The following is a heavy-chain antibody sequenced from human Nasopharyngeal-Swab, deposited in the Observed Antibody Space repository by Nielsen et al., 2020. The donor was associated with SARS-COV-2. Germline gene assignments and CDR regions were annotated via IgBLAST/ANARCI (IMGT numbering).Heavy chain of an antibody. CDR3: ARALGYCSSGSCPLWYYGMDV. CDR2: IYYSGST. V-gene: IGHV4-39*01. D-gene: IGHD2-15*01. Sequence: WIRQPPGKGLEWIGSIYYSGSTYYNPSLKSRVTISVDTSKNQFSLKLSSVTAADTAVYYCARALGYCSSGSCPLWYYGMDVWGQGTTVTVSS. J-gene: IGHJ6*02.